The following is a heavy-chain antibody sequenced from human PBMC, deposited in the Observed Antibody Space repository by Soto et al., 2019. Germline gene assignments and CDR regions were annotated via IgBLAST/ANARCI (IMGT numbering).Heavy chain of an antibody. CDR3: ARHNSQWPNWFDP. Sequence: QVQQVQSGAEVKRPGASAKVSCKASGYTFTSYGISWVRQAPGQGLAWMRWISAYDGNTNSAQKFQGRVTMTTDSATSTAYMALRSLRSDDTAVYYCARHNSQWPNWFDPWGKGTLVTVSS. D-gene: IGHD1-1*01. CDR2: ISAYDGNT. CDR1: GYTFTSYG. J-gene: IGHJ5*02. V-gene: IGHV1-18*01.